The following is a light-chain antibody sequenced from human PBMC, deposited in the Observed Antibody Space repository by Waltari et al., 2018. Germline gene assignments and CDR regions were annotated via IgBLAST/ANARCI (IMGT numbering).Light chain of an antibody. CDR1: QSVSRA. Sequence: EIVLTQSPGTLSLSPGERATLSCRASQSVSRALAWYQQNLGQAPRLLIYGASNRATGIPDRFSGSGSGTDFSLIISRLEPEDFAVYYCQHYVSLPVTFGQGTKVEIK. J-gene: IGKJ1*01. CDR2: GAS. CDR3: QHYVSLPVT. V-gene: IGKV3-20*01.